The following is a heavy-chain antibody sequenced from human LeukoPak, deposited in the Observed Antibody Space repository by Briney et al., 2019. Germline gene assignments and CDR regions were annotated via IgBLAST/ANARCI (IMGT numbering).Heavy chain of an antibody. Sequence: ASVKVSCKASGYTFTSYDINWVRQATGQGLEWMGIIYPGDSDTRYSPSFQGQVTISADKSISTAYLQWSSLKASDTAMYYCARRRIAVAGSVVYYFDYWGQGTLVTVSS. V-gene: IGHV5-51*01. D-gene: IGHD6-19*01. J-gene: IGHJ4*02. CDR2: IYPGDSDT. CDR3: ARRRIAVAGSVVYYFDY. CDR1: GYTFTSYD.